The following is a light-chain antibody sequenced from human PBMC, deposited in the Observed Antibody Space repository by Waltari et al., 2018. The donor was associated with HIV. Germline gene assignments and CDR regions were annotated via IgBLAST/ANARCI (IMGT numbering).Light chain of an antibody. J-gene: IGLJ1*01. CDR2: GND. Sequence: SSELTQDPAVSVALGQTVRITCQGDSLRSYYASWYQQKPGQAPLLVVYGNDKRPSGIPVRFSGSSSGNTASLTITGAQAEDEADYYCNSRDSSGHHLVFATGTTVTVL. V-gene: IGLV3-19*01. CDR1: SLRSYY. CDR3: NSRDSSGHHLV.